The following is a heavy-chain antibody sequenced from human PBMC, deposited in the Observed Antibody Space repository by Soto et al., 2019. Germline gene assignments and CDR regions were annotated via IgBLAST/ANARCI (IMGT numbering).Heavy chain of an antibody. J-gene: IGHJ5*02. CDR1: GGSISEKY. Sequence: SETLSLTCVVSGGSISEKYWNWVRQPPGKGLEWIGLIFANGHTDYNPSLKSRVTMSVDASKNQFSLRLTSMTAADTAVYYCVASLAASGLNWLDPWGRGTLVTVS. CDR3: VASLAASGLNWLDP. D-gene: IGHD6-13*01. CDR2: IFANGHT. V-gene: IGHV4-4*07.